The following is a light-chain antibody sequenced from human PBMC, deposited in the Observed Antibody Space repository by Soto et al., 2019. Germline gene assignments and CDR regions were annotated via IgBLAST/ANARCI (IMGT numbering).Light chain of an antibody. CDR1: QSVSSN. Sequence: EIVMTQSPATLSVSPGERATLSCRASQSVSSNLAWYQQKPGQSPRLLIYGTSTRATGIPARFSGSGSGTEFTLTISSPQSEDFAVYYCHQYNFWPTFGQGTKVEI. CDR3: HQYNFWPT. V-gene: IGKV3-15*01. CDR2: GTS. J-gene: IGKJ1*01.